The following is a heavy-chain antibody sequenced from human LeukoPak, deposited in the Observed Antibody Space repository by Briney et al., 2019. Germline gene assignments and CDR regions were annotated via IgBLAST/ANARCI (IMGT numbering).Heavy chain of an antibody. CDR3: TGGSGWYSPDY. J-gene: IGHJ4*02. CDR1: GFTFSDSA. V-gene: IGHV3-73*01. CDR2: IRGKTNSYAT. D-gene: IGHD6-19*01. Sequence: PGGSLRLSCAASGFTFSDSAMNWVRQASGKGREWVGHIRGKTNSYATAHAASVRGRFTISRDDSKNTAYLQMNSLKTEDTAVYYCTGGSGWYSPDYWGQGTLVTVSS.